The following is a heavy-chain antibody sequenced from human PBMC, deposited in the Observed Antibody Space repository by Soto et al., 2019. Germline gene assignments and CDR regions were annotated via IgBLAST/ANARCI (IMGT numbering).Heavy chain of an antibody. V-gene: IGHV1-2*02. CDR1: GYHVTAYY. J-gene: IGHJ3*02. CDR3: ARGRGVGVAGSAAFDM. D-gene: IGHD3-3*01. CDR2: INPATGAA. Sequence: QLHLVQSGAVVKKPGASVTVSCSASGYHVTAYYMHWVRQAPGRGLEWMGGINPATGAAKYTQTLQGRVAMTRATSKSTVFIVLIGLPSEDTGFFFCARGRGVGVAGSAAFDMWCQGNLVTVSS.